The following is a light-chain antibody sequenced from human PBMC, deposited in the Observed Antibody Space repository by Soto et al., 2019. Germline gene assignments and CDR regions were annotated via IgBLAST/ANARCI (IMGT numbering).Light chain of an antibody. CDR2: DVT. V-gene: IGLV2-14*03. Sequence: QSVLTQPGSVSGSRGQSITITCTGTSSDVGAYNHVSWYQQHPGKAPKVIIYDVTNRPSGVSNNFSGSKSGNTASLTISGLQAEDEADYYCSSYTSSSTYVFGTGTKVTVL. J-gene: IGLJ1*01. CDR1: SSDVGAYNH. CDR3: SSYTSSSTYV.